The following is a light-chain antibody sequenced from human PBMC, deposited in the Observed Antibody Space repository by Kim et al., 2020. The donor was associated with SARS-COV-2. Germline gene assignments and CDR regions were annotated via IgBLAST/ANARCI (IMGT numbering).Light chain of an antibody. V-gene: IGLV2-11*01. CDR3: CSYAGSYTYG. CDR1: SSDVGGYNY. CDR2: DVS. Sequence: GKSVTISCTGTSSDVGGYNYVAWYQQHPGKAPKLMIYDVSKRPSGVPDRFSGSKSGNTASLTISGLQAEDEADYYCCSYAGSYTYGFGTGTKVTVL. J-gene: IGLJ1*01.